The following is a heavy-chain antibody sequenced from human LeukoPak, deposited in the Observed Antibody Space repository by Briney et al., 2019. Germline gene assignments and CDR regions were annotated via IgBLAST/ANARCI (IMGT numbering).Heavy chain of an antibody. J-gene: IGHJ6*03. CDR3: ARGRYSGYDYCYYMDV. Sequence: ASVKVSCKASGYTFTGYYMHWVRQAPGQGLEWMGWINPNSGGTNYAQKFQGRVTMTRDTSISTAYMELSRLRSDDTAVYYCARGRYSGYDYCYYMDVWGKGTTVTISS. V-gene: IGHV1-2*02. CDR1: GYTFTGYY. D-gene: IGHD5-12*01. CDR2: INPNSGGT.